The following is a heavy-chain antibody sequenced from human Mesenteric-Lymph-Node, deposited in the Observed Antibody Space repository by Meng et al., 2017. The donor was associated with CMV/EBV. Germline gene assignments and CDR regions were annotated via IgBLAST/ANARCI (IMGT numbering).Heavy chain of an antibody. J-gene: IGHJ3*02. CDR2: INPNSGGT. D-gene: IGHD2-21*01. CDR1: GYPFNDYY. CDR3: AREGGDYINDAFDI. V-gene: IGHV1-2*02. Sequence: ASVKVSCKGSGYPFNDYYIHWVRQAPGQGLEWMGWINPNSGGTNYAQKFQGRVTMTRDTSISTAYMELSRLRSDDTAVYYCAREGGDYINDAFDIWGQGTMVTVSS.